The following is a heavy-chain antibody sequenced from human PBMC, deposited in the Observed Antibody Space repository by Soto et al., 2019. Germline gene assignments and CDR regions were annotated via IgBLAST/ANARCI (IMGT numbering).Heavy chain of an antibody. V-gene: IGHV4-59*01. Sequence: QVQLQESAPGLVKPSETLSLTCTVSGRSISSYCWSWIRQPPGKGMKRIGYIYYNGSTNYNPSLKSRVTISVDTSKNQFSLKLSSVTAADTAVYYCARDRPARASGYPLSPPYYYYVMDVWGQGTTVTVSS. J-gene: IGHJ6*02. D-gene: IGHD5-12*01. CDR2: IYYNGST. CDR1: GRSISSYC. CDR3: ARDRPARASGYPLSPPYYYYVMDV.